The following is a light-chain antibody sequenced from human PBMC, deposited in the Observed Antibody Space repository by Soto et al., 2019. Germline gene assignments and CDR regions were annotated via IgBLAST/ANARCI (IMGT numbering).Light chain of an antibody. CDR2: DVS. CDR1: SADIGAFNY. Sequence: QSVLTQPASVSGSPGQSITISCAGTSADIGAFNYVSWYQHHPGKAPKLLIYDVSDRPSGVSTRFSASKSANTASLTISGLQADDEADYYCSSYSTSRALVFGGGTQLTVL. V-gene: IGLV2-14*03. CDR3: SSYSTSRALV. J-gene: IGLJ2*01.